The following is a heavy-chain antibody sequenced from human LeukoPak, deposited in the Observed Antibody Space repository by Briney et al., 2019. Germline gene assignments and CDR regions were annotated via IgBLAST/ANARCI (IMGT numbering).Heavy chain of an antibody. Sequence: GGSLRLSCAASGFTFSYYNMNWVRQAPGKGLEWVSFISESSGTAYYAGSVKGRFTISRDNAKNSLFLQMNSLTVEDTAVYYCARDLYGEQLADGGFDPWGQGTLVTVSS. J-gene: IGHJ5*02. CDR1: GFTFSYYN. CDR2: ISESSGTA. CDR3: ARDLYGEQLADGGFDP. D-gene: IGHD6-6*01. V-gene: IGHV3-48*01.